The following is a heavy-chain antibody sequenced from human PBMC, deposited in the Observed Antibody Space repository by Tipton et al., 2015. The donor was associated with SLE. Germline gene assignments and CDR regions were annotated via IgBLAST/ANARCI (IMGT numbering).Heavy chain of an antibody. Sequence: LRLSCAVYGGSLSGYSWNWIRQPPGQGLEWIGEINHGGSTNYNPSLESRVTMSIDTSKNQFSLKLSSVTAADTAVYYCARRGYAQDDAFDIWGQGTMVTVSS. D-gene: IGHD2-2*01. V-gene: IGHV4-34*01. CDR1: GGSLSGYS. J-gene: IGHJ3*02. CDR2: INHGGST. CDR3: ARRGYAQDDAFDI.